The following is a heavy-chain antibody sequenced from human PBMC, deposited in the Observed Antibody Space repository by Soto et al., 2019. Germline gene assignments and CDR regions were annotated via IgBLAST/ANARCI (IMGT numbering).Heavy chain of an antibody. Sequence: SETMSLTCTVSGGSISSYYWSWIRQPPGKGLEWIGYIYYSGSTNYNPSLKSRVTISVDTSKNQFSLKLSSVTAADTAVYYCARDYGGTTRWFDPWGQGTLVTVSS. D-gene: IGHD1-1*01. V-gene: IGHV4-59*01. CDR1: GGSISSYY. J-gene: IGHJ5*02. CDR2: IYYSGST. CDR3: ARDYGGTTRWFDP.